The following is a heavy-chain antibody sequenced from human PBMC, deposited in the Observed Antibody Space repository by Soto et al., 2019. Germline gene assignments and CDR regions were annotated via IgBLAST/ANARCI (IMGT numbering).Heavy chain of an antibody. CDR2: IDPSDSYT. CDR3: ASGLLLAPYYYYYGMDV. D-gene: IGHD3-3*01. J-gene: IGHJ6*02. V-gene: IGHV5-10-1*01. Sequence: GESLKISCKGSGYSFTSYWISWVRQMPGKGLEWMGRIDPSDSYTNYSPSFQGHVTISADKSISTAYLQWSSLKASDTAMYYCASGLLLAPYYYYYGMDVWGQGTTVTVSS. CDR1: GYSFTSYW.